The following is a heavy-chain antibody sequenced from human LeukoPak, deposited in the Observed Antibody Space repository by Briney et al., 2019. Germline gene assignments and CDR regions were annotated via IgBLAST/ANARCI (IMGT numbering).Heavy chain of an antibody. D-gene: IGHD3-10*01. CDR1: GYTFTGYY. CDR2: INTNTGNP. J-gene: IGHJ4*02. CDR3: ARHREAGRGSFVYYFDY. Sequence: GASVKVSCKASGYTFTGYYMHWVRQAPGQGLEWMGWINTNTGNPTYAQGFTGRFVFSLDTSVSTAYLQISSLKAEDTAVYYCARHREAGRGSFVYYFDYWGQGTLVTVSS. V-gene: IGHV7-4-1*02.